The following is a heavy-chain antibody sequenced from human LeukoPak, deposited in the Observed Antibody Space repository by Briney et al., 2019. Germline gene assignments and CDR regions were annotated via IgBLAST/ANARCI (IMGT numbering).Heavy chain of an antibody. CDR1: GFTFSSYS. J-gene: IGHJ4*02. CDR2: ISSSSSYI. Sequence: GGSLRLSCAASGFTFSSYSMNWVRQAPGKGLEWVSSISSSSSYIYYADSVKGRFTISRDNAKNSLYLQMNSLRAEDTAVYYCASLSEQWLVRAGDYWGQGTLVTVSS. V-gene: IGHV3-21*01. D-gene: IGHD6-19*01. CDR3: ASLSEQWLVRAGDY.